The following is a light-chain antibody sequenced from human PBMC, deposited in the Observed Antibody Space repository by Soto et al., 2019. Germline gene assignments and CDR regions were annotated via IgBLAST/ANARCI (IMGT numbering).Light chain of an antibody. Sequence: QSVLTQSPSASASLGASVKLTCTLSSGHSSYAIAWHQQQPEKGPRYLMKLNSDGSHSKGDGIPDRFSGSSSGAERCLTISSLQSEDEADYYCQTWGTGLVFGGGTKLTVL. J-gene: IGLJ2*01. CDR1: SGHSSYA. CDR3: QTWGTGLV. V-gene: IGLV4-69*01. CDR2: LNSDGSH.